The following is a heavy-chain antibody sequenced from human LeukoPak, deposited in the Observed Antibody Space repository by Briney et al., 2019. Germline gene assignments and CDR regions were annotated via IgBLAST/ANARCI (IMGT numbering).Heavy chain of an antibody. V-gene: IGHV3-66*01. CDR3: ATNSGSYLPSEYFQH. CDR2: IYSGGST. Sequence: GGSLRLSCAASGFTVSSNYMSWVRQAPGKGLEWVSVIYSGGSTYYADSVKGRFTISRDNSKNTLYLQMNSLRAEDTAVYYCATNSGSYLPSEYFQHWGQGTLVTVSS. J-gene: IGHJ1*01. CDR1: GFTVSSNY. D-gene: IGHD1-26*01.